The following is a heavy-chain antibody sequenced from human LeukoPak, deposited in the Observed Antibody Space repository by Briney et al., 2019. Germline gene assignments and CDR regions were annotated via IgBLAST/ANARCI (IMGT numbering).Heavy chain of an antibody. CDR2: FDPEDGET. CDR1: GYTLTELS. J-gene: IGHJ4*02. CDR3: ATESLYGDYTHVDFDY. D-gene: IGHD4-17*01. Sequence: ASVKVSCKVSGYTLTELSMHWVRQAPGKGLERMGGFDPEDGETIYAQKFQGRVTMTEDTSTDTAYMELSSLRSEDTAVYYCATESLYGDYTHVDFDYWGQGTLVTVSS. V-gene: IGHV1-24*01.